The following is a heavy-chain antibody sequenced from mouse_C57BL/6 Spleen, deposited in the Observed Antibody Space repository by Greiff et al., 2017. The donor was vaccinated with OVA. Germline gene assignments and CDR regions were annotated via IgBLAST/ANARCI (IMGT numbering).Heavy chain of an antibody. CDR2: IYPSDSET. CDR3: ASPHYGSTYWYFDV. D-gene: IGHD1-1*01. Sequence: VQLQQPGAELVRPGSSVKLSCKASGYTFTSYWMDWVKQRPGQGLEWIGNIYPSDSETHYNQKFKDKATLTVDKSSSTAYMQLSSLTSEDSAVYYCASPHYGSTYWYFDVWGTGTTVTVSS. CDR1: GYTFTSYW. V-gene: IGHV1-61*01. J-gene: IGHJ1*03.